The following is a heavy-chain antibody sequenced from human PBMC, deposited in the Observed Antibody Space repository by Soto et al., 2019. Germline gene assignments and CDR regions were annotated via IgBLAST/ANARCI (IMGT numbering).Heavy chain of an antibody. D-gene: IGHD5-12*01. CDR3: ARVLRSGYDRSVAEYYFDR. J-gene: IGHJ4*02. CDR1: GGSISSVGYY. CDR2: IYHSGST. V-gene: IGHV4-31*03. Sequence: SETLSLTCTVSGGSISSVGYYWGWIRQHPGKGMEWIGYIYHSGSTYYNPSLKSRFTISIDTSENQFSLRLSSVTAADTAVYYCARVLRSGYDRSVAEYYFDRWVQGTLVTVSS.